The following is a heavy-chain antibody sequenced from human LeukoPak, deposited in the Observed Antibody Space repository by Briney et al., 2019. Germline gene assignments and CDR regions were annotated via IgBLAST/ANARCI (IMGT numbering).Heavy chain of an antibody. CDR3: AKDISTVTTLNFDY. CDR1: GFTFDDYA. CDR2: ISWNSGSI. J-gene: IGHJ4*02. Sequence: GGSLRLSCAASGFTFDDYAMHWVRQAPGKGLEWVSGISWNSGSIGYADSVKGRFTISRDNAKNSLYLQMNSLGAEDTALYYCAKDISTVTTLNFDYWGQGTLVTVSS. V-gene: IGHV3-9*01. D-gene: IGHD4-17*01.